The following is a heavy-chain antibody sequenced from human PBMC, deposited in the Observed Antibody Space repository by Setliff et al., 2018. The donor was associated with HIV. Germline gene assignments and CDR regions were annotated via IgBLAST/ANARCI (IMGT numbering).Heavy chain of an antibody. D-gene: IGHD6-13*01. J-gene: IGHJ6*03. CDR1: GGSITGYC. Sequence: SETLSLTCTVSGGSITGYCWSWIRQPPGKGLVWIGEINHSGSLSYNPSLTSRVTMSVDTSKNQFSLKLSSVTAADTAVFYCARGTTGYSTIWYRNGLTYYYYMDVWGKGTKVTVSS. CDR2: INHSGSL. V-gene: IGHV4-34*01. CDR3: ARGTTGYSTIWYRNGLTYYYYMDV.